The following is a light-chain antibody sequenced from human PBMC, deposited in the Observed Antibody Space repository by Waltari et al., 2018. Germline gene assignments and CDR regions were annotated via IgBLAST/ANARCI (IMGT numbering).Light chain of an antibody. CDR2: GAS. V-gene: IGKV3-20*01. CDR1: QSVSSSY. J-gene: IGKJ2*01. CDR3: QQYGSAPYT. Sequence: EIVLTQSPGTLSLSPGERATLSCMASQSVSSSYLAWYQQKPGQAPRLLSYGASSRATGIPDMFSGSGSGTDFTLTISRLEPEDFAVYYCQQYGSAPYTFGQGTKLEIK.